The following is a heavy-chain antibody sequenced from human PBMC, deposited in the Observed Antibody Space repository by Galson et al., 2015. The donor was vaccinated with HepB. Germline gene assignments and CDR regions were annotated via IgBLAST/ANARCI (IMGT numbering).Heavy chain of an antibody. CDR1: GYTFTSYG. J-gene: IGHJ4*02. CDR3: ARDLKPRITMVRGVNV. Sequence: SVKVSCKASGYTFTSYGISWVRQAPGQGLEWMGWISAYNGNTNYAQKLQGRVTMTTDTSTSTAYMELRSLRSDDTAVYYCARDLKPRITMVRGVNVWGQGTLVTVSS. CDR2: ISAYNGNT. V-gene: IGHV1-18*01. D-gene: IGHD3-10*01.